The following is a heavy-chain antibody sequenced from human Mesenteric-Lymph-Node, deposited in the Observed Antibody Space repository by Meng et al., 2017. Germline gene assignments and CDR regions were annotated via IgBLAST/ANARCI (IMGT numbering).Heavy chain of an antibody. CDR2: IYSGGST. V-gene: IGHV3-53*04. CDR1: GFTFSSYA. CDR3: AREAVGRKTYYDYVWGSYPVN. Sequence: GESLKISCAASGFTFSSYAMHWVRQAPGKGLEWVSVIYSGGSTYYADSVKGRFTISRHNSKNTLYLQMNSLRAEDTAVYYCAREAVGRKTYYDYVWGSYPVNWGQGTLVTVSS. D-gene: IGHD3-16*02. J-gene: IGHJ4*02.